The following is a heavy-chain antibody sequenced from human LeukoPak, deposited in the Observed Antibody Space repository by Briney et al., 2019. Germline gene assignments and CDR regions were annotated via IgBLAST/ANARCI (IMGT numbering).Heavy chain of an antibody. CDR1: GGSFSGYY. D-gene: IGHD3-3*01. CDR2: INHSGST. J-gene: IGHJ3*02. Sequence: PSETLSLTCAVYGGSFSGYYWSWIRQPPGKGLEWIGEINHSGSTNYNPSLKSRVTISVDTSKNQFSLKLSSVTAADTAVYYCARGEIFGYLSAFDIWGQGTMVTVSS. V-gene: IGHV4-34*01. CDR3: ARGEIFGYLSAFDI.